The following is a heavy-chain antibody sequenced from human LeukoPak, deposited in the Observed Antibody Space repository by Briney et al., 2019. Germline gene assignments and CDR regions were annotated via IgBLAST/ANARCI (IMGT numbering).Heavy chain of an antibody. CDR1: GFIFSDYY. Sequence: GGSLRLSCAASGFIFSDYYMSWIRQAPGKGLEWVSYIGSSGRTIYYADSVKGRFTISRDNAKNSLFLQMNTLKAEDTAVYYCARAGGSHLGEFNYWGQGTLVTVSS. D-gene: IGHD1-26*01. CDR2: IGSSGRTI. CDR3: ARAGGSHLGEFNY. V-gene: IGHV3-11*01. J-gene: IGHJ4*02.